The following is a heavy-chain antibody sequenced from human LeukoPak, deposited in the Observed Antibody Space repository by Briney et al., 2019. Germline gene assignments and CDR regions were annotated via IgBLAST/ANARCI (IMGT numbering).Heavy chain of an antibody. V-gene: IGHV3-23*01. D-gene: IGHD5/OR15-5a*01. CDR1: GFTFSNFV. Sequence: GGSLRLSCAASGFTFSNFVMTWVRQAPGKGLEWVSTITSGGGSTYYAVSVKVRFTISRDNSENTLHLQMNSLRAEDTAVYFCAKRSSVWELESWGQGNLVTVSS. J-gene: IGHJ4*02. CDR3: AKRSSVWELES. CDR2: ITSGGGST.